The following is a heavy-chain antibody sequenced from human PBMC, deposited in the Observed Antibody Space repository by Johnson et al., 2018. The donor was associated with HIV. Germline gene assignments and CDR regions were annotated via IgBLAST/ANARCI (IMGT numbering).Heavy chain of an antibody. D-gene: IGHD3-10*01. Sequence: VQLVEAGGGVARPGGSLRLSCEASGFTFDDYGMTWVRQPPGKGLEWVSGINWNGGSIAYADSVKGRFTISRDNAKNSLYLQMNRLRAEDTALDYCARDGYYDSGSDPVDIWGQGTMVTVSS. CDR1: GFTFDDYG. CDR3: ARDGYYDSGSDPVDI. CDR2: INWNGGSI. V-gene: IGHV3-20*04. J-gene: IGHJ3*02.